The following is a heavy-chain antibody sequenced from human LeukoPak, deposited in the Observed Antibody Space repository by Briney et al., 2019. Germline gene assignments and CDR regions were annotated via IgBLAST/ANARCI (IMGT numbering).Heavy chain of an antibody. CDR1: GFTFSNFA. D-gene: IGHD6-13*01. Sequence: PGGSLRLSCVASGFTFSNFAMHWARQAPGKGLEWVTLISFDGSNKYYADSVKGRFTVSRDNSKNTLYLQMNSLRAEDTAVYYCARGVGGGSSWYNFWGQGSLVTVSS. CDR3: ARGVGGGSSWYNF. V-gene: IGHV3-30-3*01. J-gene: IGHJ4*02. CDR2: ISFDGSNK.